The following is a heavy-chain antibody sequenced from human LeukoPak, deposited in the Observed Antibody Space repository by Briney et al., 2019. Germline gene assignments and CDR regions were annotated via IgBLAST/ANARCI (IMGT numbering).Heavy chain of an antibody. V-gene: IGHV4-39*07. CDR3: ARVVQQLEEINWFDP. Sequence: PSETLSLTCTVSGGSISSSSYYWGWIRQPPGKGLEWIGSIYYSGSTYYNPSLKSRVTISVDTSKNQFSLKLSSVTAADTAVYYCARVVQQLEEINWFDPWGQGTLVTVSS. D-gene: IGHD6-13*01. J-gene: IGHJ5*02. CDR1: GGSISSSSYY. CDR2: IYYSGST.